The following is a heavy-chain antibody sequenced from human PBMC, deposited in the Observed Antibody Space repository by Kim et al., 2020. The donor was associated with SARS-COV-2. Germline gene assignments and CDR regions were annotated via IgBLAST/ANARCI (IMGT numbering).Heavy chain of an antibody. CDR2: VYPGDSDT. CDR1: GYSFTGFW. D-gene: IGHD2-15*01. J-gene: IGHJ4*02. V-gene: IGHV5-51*01. Sequence: GESLKISCKGSGYSFTGFWIAWVRQMPGEGLEWMGIVYPGDSDTRYSPSFKGQVTISADKSISTAYLQWSSLKASDTAMYYCARQQGWLSRESGPYYFDFWGQGTLVTVSS. CDR3: ARQQGWLSRESGPYYFDF.